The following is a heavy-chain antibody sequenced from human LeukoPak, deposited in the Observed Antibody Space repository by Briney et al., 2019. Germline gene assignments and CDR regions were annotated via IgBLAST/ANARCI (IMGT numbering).Heavy chain of an antibody. CDR2: VNHSGST. CDR3: AREPRIAVAPDY. V-gene: IGHV4-34*01. J-gene: IGHJ4*02. D-gene: IGHD6-19*01. Sequence: SETLSLTCAVYGGSFSGYYWSWIRQPPGKGLEWIGEVNHSGSTNYNPSLKSRVTISVDTSKNQFSLKLSSVTAADTAVYYCAREPRIAVAPDYWGQGTLVTVPS. CDR1: GGSFSGYY.